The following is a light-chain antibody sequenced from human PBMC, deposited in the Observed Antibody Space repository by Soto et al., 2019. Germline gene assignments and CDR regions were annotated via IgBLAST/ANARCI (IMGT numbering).Light chain of an antibody. CDR1: QDISNF. CDR2: DVS. V-gene: IGKV1-33*01. Sequence: DIQMTQSPSSLSASVGDRVTITCQASQDISNFLNWYHQTAGKAPRLLIYDVSSLQPGVASRFSGSGSGTDFSLTINSLQPEDIGTFYCQQYDKQPVNFGGRTKV. J-gene: IGKJ4*01. CDR3: QQYDKQPVN.